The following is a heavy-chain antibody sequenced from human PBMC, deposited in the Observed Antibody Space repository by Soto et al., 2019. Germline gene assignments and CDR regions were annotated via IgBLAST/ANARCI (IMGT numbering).Heavy chain of an antibody. V-gene: IGHV3-23*01. CDR3: AKDRGIAATPPGDY. D-gene: IGHD5-12*01. CDR2: ISGSGGST. CDR1: GFTFSSYS. Sequence: GGSLRLSCAASGFTFSSYSMRWVRQAPGKGLEWVSAISGSGGSTYYADSVKGRFTISRDNSKNTLYLQMNSLRAEDTAVYYWAKDRGIAATPPGDYRGQGTLV. J-gene: IGHJ4*01.